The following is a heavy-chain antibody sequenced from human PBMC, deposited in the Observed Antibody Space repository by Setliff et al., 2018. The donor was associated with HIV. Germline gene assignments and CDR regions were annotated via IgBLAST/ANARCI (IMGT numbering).Heavy chain of an antibody. Sequence: PSETLSLTCAVYGRSFSGYYWNWIRQSPGKGLEWIGEINHSGGTNYNPSLKSRVTMSIDTSKNQFSLNVSSVTAADTAVYYCARGWGHDGFDFWGLGTLVTVSS. V-gene: IGHV4-34*01. D-gene: IGHD7-27*01. J-gene: IGHJ4*02. CDR3: ARGWGHDGFDF. CDR1: GRSFSGYY. CDR2: INHSGGT.